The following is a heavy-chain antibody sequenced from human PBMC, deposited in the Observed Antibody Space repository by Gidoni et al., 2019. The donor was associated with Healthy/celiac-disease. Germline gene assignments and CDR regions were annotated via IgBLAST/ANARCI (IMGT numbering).Heavy chain of an antibody. CDR3: ARHPIDLVLMVSGWFDP. V-gene: IGHV4-39*01. J-gene: IGHJ5*02. D-gene: IGHD2-8*01. CDR2: IYYSGST. Sequence: QLQLQESGPGLVKPSETLSLTCTVSGGSISSSSYYWGWLRQPPGKGLEWIGSIYYSGSTYYNPSLKSRVTISVDTSKNQFSLKLSSVTAADTAVYYCARHPIDLVLMVSGWFDPWGQGTLVTVSS. CDR1: GGSISSSSYY.